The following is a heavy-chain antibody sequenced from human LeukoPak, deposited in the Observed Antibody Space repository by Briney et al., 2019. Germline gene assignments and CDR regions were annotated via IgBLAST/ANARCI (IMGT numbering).Heavy chain of an antibody. D-gene: IGHD5-24*01. CDR1: GFTFSSYG. Sequence: PGGSLRLSCAASGFTFSSYGMHWVRQAPGKGLEWVAVTSDDGSNKYYADAVKGRFTISRDNSKNTLYLQMNSLRAEDTAMYYFAKKTDDYNLLLDAFDIWGQGTMVTVSS. CDR2: TSDDGSNK. J-gene: IGHJ3*02. CDR3: AKKTDDYNLLLDAFDI. V-gene: IGHV3-30*18.